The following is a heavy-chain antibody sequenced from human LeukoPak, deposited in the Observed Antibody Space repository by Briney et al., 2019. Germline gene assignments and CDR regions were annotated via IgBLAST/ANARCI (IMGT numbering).Heavy chain of an antibody. CDR1: GFTFSSYA. CDR2: ISGSGGST. CDR3: AKGLERAVAGQYFQH. V-gene: IGHV3-23*01. J-gene: IGHJ1*01. Sequence: GGSLRLSCAASGFTFSSYAMSWVRQAPGKGVEWVSAISGSGGSTYYADSVKGRFTISRDNSKNTLYLQMNSLRAEDTAVYYCAKGLERAVAGQYFQHWGQGTLVTVSS. D-gene: IGHD6-19*01.